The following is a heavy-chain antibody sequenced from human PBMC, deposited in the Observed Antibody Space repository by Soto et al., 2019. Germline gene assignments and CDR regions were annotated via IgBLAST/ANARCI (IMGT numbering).Heavy chain of an antibody. CDR3: ARGYCSGGNCYSGMDV. CDR1: GGTFSTHA. V-gene: IGHV1-69*13. Sequence: SVKVSCKASGGTFSTHAIIWVRQAPGHGLEWMGGIIPISGTTYYTQKFQGRVTITADEPTSSAFMELSSLKSDDTAVFYCARGYCSGGNCYSGMDVWGQGTMVTVSS. CDR2: IIPISGTT. J-gene: IGHJ6*02. D-gene: IGHD2-15*01.